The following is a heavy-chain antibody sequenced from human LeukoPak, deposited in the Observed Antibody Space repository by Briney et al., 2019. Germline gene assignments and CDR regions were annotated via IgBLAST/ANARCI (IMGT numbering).Heavy chain of an antibody. D-gene: IGHD2-15*01. J-gene: IGHJ4*02. CDR2: ITISGDKT. CDR3: AKARDCSGGSCYFRYYFDY. CDR1: GFTFSSHA. Sequence: GGSLRLSCAASGFTFSSHAMTWVRQAPGKGLEWVSSITISGDKTLYTDSVKGRFTISRDNSKNTLFLQMNSLRVEDTAVYYCAKARDCSGGSCYFRYYFDYWGQGTLVTVSS. V-gene: IGHV3-23*01.